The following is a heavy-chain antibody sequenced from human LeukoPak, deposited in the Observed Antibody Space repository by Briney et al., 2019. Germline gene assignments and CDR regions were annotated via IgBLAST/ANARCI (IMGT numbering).Heavy chain of an antibody. D-gene: IGHD3-10*01. CDR2: TYYRAKWYN. Sequence: QTLSLTCALSGDSASGDSAGWNWIRHSPSRGLEWLGRTYYRAKWYNDYAVSVKSRITINPDTSKNQFSLQLNSVTPEDTAVYYCARGVMVRGAIDYWGQGTLVTVSS. CDR1: GDSASGDSAG. CDR3: ARGVMVRGAIDY. V-gene: IGHV6-1*01. J-gene: IGHJ4*02.